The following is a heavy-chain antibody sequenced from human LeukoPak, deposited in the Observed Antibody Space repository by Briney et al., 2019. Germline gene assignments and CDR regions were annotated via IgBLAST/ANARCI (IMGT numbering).Heavy chain of an antibody. D-gene: IGHD3-22*01. Sequence: GGSLRLSCAASGFTFSSYAMSWVRQAPGKGLEWVSAISGSGGSTYYADSVKGRFTISRDNSKNTLYLQMNSLRAEDTAVYYRAKSPYDSSGYYQPNYFDYWGQGTLVTVSS. CDR1: GFTFSSYA. CDR2: ISGSGGST. V-gene: IGHV3-23*01. J-gene: IGHJ4*02. CDR3: AKSPYDSSGYYQPNYFDY.